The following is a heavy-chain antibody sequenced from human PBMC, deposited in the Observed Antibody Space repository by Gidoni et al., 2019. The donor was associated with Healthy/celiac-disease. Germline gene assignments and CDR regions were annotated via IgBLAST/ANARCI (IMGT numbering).Heavy chain of an antibody. CDR1: GGSISSGGYY. D-gene: IGHD3-3*01. CDR2: IYYSGST. Sequence: QVQLQESGPGLVKPSQTLSLTCTVSGGSISSGGYYWSWIRQHPGKGLEWIGYIYYSGSTYYNPSLKSRVTISVDTSKNQFSLKLSSVTAADTAVYYCARVYDFWSGSGRENWFDPWGQGTLVTVSS. CDR3: ARVYDFWSGSGRENWFDP. V-gene: IGHV4-31*03. J-gene: IGHJ5*02.